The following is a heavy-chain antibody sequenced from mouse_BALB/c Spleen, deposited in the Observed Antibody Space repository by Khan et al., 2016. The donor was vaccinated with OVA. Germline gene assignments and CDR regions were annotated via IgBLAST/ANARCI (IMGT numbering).Heavy chain of an antibody. V-gene: IGHV2-6-1*01. D-gene: IGHD2-10*01. Sequence: QVQLKQSGPGLVAPSQSLSITCTISGFSLTNYGVHWVRQPPGKGLEWLVVIWSDGRTTYNSALKSRLSISKDNSKSQVFLKMNSLQTDDTAMYDSARQPYYHYYIMDYWGRGTSVTVSS. CDR1: GFSLTNYG. CDR3: ARQPYYHYYIMDY. CDR2: IWSDGRT. J-gene: IGHJ4*01.